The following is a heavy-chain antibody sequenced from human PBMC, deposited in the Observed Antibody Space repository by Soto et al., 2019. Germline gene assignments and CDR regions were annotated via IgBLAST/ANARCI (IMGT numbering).Heavy chain of an antibody. D-gene: IGHD2-8*02. V-gene: IGHV3-21*01. CDR1: GFTFSIYS. CDR3: ASECLPGSTGRYFPDY. CDR2: ISSSSDYI. J-gene: IGHJ4*02. Sequence: EVQLVESGGGLVKPGGSLRLSCAASGFTFSIYSMNWVRQAPGKGLEWVSCISSSSDYIYYADSLKGRFTISRDDAKNSLYVQMTSLGAEHTAVYYWASECLPGSTGRYFPDYWGQGAMVTVSS.